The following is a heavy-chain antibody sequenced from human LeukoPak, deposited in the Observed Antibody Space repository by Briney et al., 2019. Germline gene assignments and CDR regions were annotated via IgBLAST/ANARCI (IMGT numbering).Heavy chain of an antibody. V-gene: IGHV1-8*02. Sequence: ASVKVSCKASGGTFSSYAISWVGQAPGQGLEWMGWMNPNSGNTGYAQKFQGRVTMTRNTSISTAYMELSSLRSEDTAVYYCARGYGYYDILTGSDLDYWGQGTLVTVSS. CDR2: MNPNSGNT. CDR1: GGTFSSYA. D-gene: IGHD3-9*01. J-gene: IGHJ4*02. CDR3: ARGYGYYDILTGSDLDY.